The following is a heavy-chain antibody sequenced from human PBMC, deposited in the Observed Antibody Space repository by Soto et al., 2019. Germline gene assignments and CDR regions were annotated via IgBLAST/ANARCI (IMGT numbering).Heavy chain of an antibody. J-gene: IGHJ5*02. D-gene: IGHD2-8*01. V-gene: IGHV3-33*01. CDR2: IWYDGSNE. CDR3: ARDGPGYCTNGVCYPRGWFDP. Sequence: QVHLVESGGGVVQPGRSLRLSCAASGISFNNYGMHWVRQAPGKGLEWVAVIWYDGSNEYYVDSVKGRFTISRDNAKNSLYLQMNSLRAEDTAVYYCARDGPGYCTNGVCYPRGWFDPWGQGTLVTVSS. CDR1: GISFNNYG.